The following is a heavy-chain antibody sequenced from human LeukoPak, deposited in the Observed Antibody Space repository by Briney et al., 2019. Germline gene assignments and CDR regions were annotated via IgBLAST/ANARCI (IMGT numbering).Heavy chain of an antibody. CDR1: GYTFTGYY. CDR3: ARDAGYSSGWLHFDY. V-gene: IGHV1-18*04. D-gene: IGHD6-19*01. J-gene: IGHJ4*02. CDR2: ISAYNGNT. Sequence: ASVKVSCKASGYTFTGYYMHWVRQAPGQGLEWMGWISAYNGNTNYAQKLQGRVTMTTDTSTSTAYMELRSLRSDDTAVYYCARDAGYSSGWLHFDYWGQGTLVTVSS.